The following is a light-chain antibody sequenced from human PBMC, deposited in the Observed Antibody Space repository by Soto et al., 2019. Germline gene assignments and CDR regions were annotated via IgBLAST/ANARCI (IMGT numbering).Light chain of an antibody. CDR3: AAWDDSLNGVV. CDR1: SSNIGSKT. V-gene: IGLV1-44*01. J-gene: IGLJ2*01. CDR2: SNN. Sequence: QSALTQPPSASGTPGQRVTISCSGSSSNIGSKTVNWYQQLPGTAPKLLIYSNNQRPSGVPDRFSGSKSGTSASLAISGLQSEDEADYHCAAWDDSLNGVVFGGGTQLTVL.